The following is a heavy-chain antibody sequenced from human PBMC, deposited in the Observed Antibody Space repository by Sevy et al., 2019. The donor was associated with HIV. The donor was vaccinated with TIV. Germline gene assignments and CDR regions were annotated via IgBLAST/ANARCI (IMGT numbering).Heavy chain of an antibody. V-gene: IGHV5-51*01. CDR3: ARLDTAMVTNDAFDI. D-gene: IGHD5-18*01. CDR2: IYPGDSDT. CDR1: GYSFTSYW. J-gene: IGHJ3*02. Sequence: GESLKISCKGSGYSFTSYWIGWVRQMPGKGLEWMGIIYPGDSDTRYSPSFQGQVTISADKSISTAYLQWSSLKASDTAMYYCARLDTAMVTNDAFDIWGQGTMVTVSS.